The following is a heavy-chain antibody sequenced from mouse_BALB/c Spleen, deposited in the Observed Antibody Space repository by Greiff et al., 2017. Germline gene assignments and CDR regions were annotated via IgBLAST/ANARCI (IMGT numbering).Heavy chain of an antibody. J-gene: IGHJ3*01. CDR3: TRGNGGAY. CDR2: IYPSDSYT. Sequence: QVQLKQPGAELVRPGASVKLSCKASGYTFTSYWINWVKQRPGQGLEWIGNIYPSDSYTNYNQKFKDKATLTVDKSSSTAYMQLSSPTSEDSAVYYCTRGNGGAYWGQGTLVTVSA. CDR1: GYTFTSYW. V-gene: IGHV1-69*02.